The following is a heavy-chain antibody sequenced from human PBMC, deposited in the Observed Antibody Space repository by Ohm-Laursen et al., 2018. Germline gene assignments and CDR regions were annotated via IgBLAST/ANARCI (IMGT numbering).Heavy chain of an antibody. CDR1: GFTFSSYG. D-gene: IGHD3-3*01. Sequence: SLRLSCAASGFTFSSYGMHWVRQAPGKGLEWVAVISYDGSNKYYADSVKGRFTISRDNSKNTLYLQMNSLRAEDTAVYYCARDGSAGRFLEWFPTYGMDVWGQGTTVTVSS. CDR3: ARDGSAGRFLEWFPTYGMDV. J-gene: IGHJ6*02. CDR2: ISYDGSNK. V-gene: IGHV3-30*03.